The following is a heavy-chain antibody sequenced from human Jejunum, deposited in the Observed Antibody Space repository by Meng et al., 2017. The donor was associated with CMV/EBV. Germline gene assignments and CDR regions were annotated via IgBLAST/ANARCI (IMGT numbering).Heavy chain of an antibody. CDR2: TYYRSKYYN. CDR1: GDSVSSNSAA. CDR3: ARDWGDVRGGFDF. Sequence: QVQPQQSGPGLVNPSKTLSLTCASSGDSVSSNSAAWNWIRQSPSRGLEWLGRTYYRSKYYNDYALSVKSRITINPDTSKNQFSLQLNSVTPEDTAIYYCARDWGDVRGGFDFWGQGTLVTVSS. J-gene: IGHJ4*02. D-gene: IGHD3-10*02. V-gene: IGHV6-1*01.